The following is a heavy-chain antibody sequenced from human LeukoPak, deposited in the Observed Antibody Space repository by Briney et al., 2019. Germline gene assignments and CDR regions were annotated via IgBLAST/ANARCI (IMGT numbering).Heavy chain of an antibody. Sequence: PGGSLRLSCAASGFIFSSYAMSWVRQAPGKGLEWVSGISGSADITDYADSVKGRFTISRDNSENTLYLQMNSLRAEDTAVYYCAKDLYYFGSGSHDYWGQGTLVTVSS. CDR3: AKDLYYFGSGSHDY. CDR2: ISGSADIT. J-gene: IGHJ4*02. V-gene: IGHV3-23*01. D-gene: IGHD3-10*01. CDR1: GFIFSSYA.